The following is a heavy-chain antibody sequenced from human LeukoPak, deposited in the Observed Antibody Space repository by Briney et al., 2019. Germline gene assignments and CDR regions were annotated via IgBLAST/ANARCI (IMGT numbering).Heavy chain of an antibody. J-gene: IGHJ4*02. D-gene: IGHD5-18*01. CDR3: ASGYTFGSEF. V-gene: IGHV4-61*02. CDR1: GDSIISGSYY. Sequence: SETLSLTCTVSGDSIISGSYYWTWIRQPAGKTLEWIGRVYTSGSTNYHPSVASRATISIDTADNQFSLRLSSVTAADTATYYCASGYTFGSEFWGQGILVAVSS. CDR2: VYTSGST.